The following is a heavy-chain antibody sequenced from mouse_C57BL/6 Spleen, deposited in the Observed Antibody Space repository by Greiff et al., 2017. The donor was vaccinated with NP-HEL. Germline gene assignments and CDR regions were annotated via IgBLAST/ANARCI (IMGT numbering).Heavy chain of an antibody. J-gene: IGHJ4*01. D-gene: IGHD1-1*01. V-gene: IGHV1-18*01. CDR2: INPNNGGT. CDR1: GYTFTDYN. Sequence: VQLQQSGPELVKPGASVKIPCKASGYTFTDYNMDWVKQSHGKSLEWIGDINPNNGGTIYNQKFKGKATLTVDKSSSTAYMELRSLTSEDTAVYYCARGREVSGSNYAMDYWGQGTSVTVSS. CDR3: ARGREVSGSNYAMDY.